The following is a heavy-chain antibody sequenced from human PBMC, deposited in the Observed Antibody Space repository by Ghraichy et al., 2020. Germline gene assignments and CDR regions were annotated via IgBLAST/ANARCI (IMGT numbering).Heavy chain of an antibody. Sequence: SETLSLTCTVSGGSISSYSWSWIRQPPGKGLEWIGYIYYSGSTNYNPSLKSRVTISVDTSKNQFSLKLSSVTAADTAVYYCARGLNGDYLPFDYWGQGTLVTVSS. D-gene: IGHD4-17*01. CDR2: IYYSGST. J-gene: IGHJ4*02. CDR1: GGSISSYS. V-gene: IGHV4-59*01. CDR3: ARGLNGDYLPFDY.